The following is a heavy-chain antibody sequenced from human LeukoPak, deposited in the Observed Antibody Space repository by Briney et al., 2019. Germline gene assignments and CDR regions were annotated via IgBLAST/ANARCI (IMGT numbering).Heavy chain of an antibody. CDR3: ARGGYGEDAFDI. CDR2: INHSGST. Sequence: SETLSLTCAVYGGSFSGYYWSWIRQPPGKGLEWIGEINHSGSTNYNPSLKSRVTISVDTSKNQFSLKLSSVTAADTAVYYCARGGYGEDAFDIWGQGTMVTVSS. D-gene: IGHD4-17*01. J-gene: IGHJ3*02. V-gene: IGHV4-34*01. CDR1: GGSFSGYY.